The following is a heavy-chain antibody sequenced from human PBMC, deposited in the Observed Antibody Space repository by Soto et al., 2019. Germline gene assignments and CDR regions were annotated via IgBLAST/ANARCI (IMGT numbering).Heavy chain of an antibody. J-gene: IGHJ4*02. V-gene: IGHV3-30-3*01. CDR2: ISYDGSNK. CDR3: ARDFSYGDYHFAGYFDY. D-gene: IGHD4-17*01. CDR1: GFTFSSYA. Sequence: GGSLRLSCAASGFTFSSYAMHWVRQAPGKGLEWVAVISYDGSNKYYADSVKGRFTISRDNSKNTLYLQMNSLRAEDTAVYYCARDFSYGDYHFAGYFDYWGQGTLVTVSS.